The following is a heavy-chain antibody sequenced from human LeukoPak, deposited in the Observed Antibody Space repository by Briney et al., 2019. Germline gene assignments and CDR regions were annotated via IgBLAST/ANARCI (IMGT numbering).Heavy chain of an antibody. Sequence: ASVKVSCKASGYTFTSYGISWVRQAAGQGLEWVGWISAYSGNTKYAKKLHSRVTMTTDTSTSTAYMELRSLRSDDTAVYYCARAYSTRDYDFWSGYHSNSYGMDAWGQGTTVTVSS. CDR1: GYTFTSYG. CDR2: ISAYSGNT. V-gene: IGHV1-18*01. CDR3: ARAYSTRDYDFWSGYHSNSYGMDA. J-gene: IGHJ6*02. D-gene: IGHD3-3*01.